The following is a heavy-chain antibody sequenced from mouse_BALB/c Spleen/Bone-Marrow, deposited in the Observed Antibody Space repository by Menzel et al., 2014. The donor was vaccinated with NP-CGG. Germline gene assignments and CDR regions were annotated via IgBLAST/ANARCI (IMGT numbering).Heavy chain of an antibody. Sequence: DVMLVESGGGWVQPGDSLRLSCATSGFTFSDFYMEWVRQPPGKRLEWIAASRNKAKYYTTEYSASVKGRFIVSRDTSQSVLYLQMNALRAEDTAIYYCARDVGYGNYFVYWGQGTLVTVSA. CDR3: ARDVGYGNYFVY. CDR1: GFTFSDFY. D-gene: IGHD2-10*02. J-gene: IGHJ3*01. V-gene: IGHV7-1*02. CDR2: SRNKAKYYTT.